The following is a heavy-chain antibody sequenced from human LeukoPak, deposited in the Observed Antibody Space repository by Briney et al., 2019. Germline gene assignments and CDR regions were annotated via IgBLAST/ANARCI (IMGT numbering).Heavy chain of an antibody. D-gene: IGHD4-17*01. CDR3: ASLGTVTGYFDY. V-gene: IGHV4-59*08. Sequence: PSETLSLTCTVSGGSISSYYWSWIRQPPGKGLEWIGYIYYSGSTNYNPSLKSRVTISVDTSKNQFSLKLSSVTAADTAVYYCASLGTVTGYFDYWGQGTLVTVSS. J-gene: IGHJ4*02. CDR2: IYYSGST. CDR1: GGSISSYY.